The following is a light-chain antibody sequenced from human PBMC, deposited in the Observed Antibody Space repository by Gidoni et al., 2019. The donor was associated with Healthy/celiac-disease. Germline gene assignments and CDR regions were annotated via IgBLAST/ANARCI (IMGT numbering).Light chain of an antibody. Sequence: SYVLTQPPSVSVAPGQTARITGGGKNIGSKSVHWYQQKPGQAPVLVVYDDSDRPSGIPARFSGSNSGNTATLTISRVEAGYEADYYCQVWDSSSDHRVFGGGTKLTVL. V-gene: IGLV3-21*02. J-gene: IGLJ2*01. CDR1: NIGSKS. CDR3: QVWDSSSDHRV. CDR2: DDS.